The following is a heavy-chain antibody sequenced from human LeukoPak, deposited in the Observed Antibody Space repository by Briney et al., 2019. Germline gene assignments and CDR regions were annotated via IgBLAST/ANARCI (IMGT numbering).Heavy chain of an antibody. CDR2: INHSGST. V-gene: IGHV4-34*01. J-gene: IGHJ5*02. D-gene: IGHD6-6*01. CDR3: ARRSRPQWFDP. CDR1: GGSFSGYY. Sequence: SETLSLTCAVYGGSFSGYYWSWIRQPPGKGLEWIGEINHSGSTNYNPSLKSRVTISVDTSKNQFSLKLSSVTAADTAVYYCARRSRPQWFDPWGQGTLVTVSS.